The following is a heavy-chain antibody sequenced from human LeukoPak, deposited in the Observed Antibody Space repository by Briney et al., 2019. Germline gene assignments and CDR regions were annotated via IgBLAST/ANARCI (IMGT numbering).Heavy chain of an antibody. Sequence: QPGGSLRLSCAASRFTFRTYWMSWVRQAPGKGLEWVSYISSSGSTIYYADSVKGRFTISRDNAKNSLYLQMNSLRAEDTAVYCCAELGITMIGGVWGKGTTVTISS. CDR2: ISSSGSTI. CDR3: AELGITMIGGV. CDR1: RFTFRTYW. J-gene: IGHJ6*04. D-gene: IGHD3-10*02. V-gene: IGHV3-48*04.